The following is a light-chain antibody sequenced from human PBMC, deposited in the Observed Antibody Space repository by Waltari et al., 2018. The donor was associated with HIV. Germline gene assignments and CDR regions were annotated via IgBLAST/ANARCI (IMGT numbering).Light chain of an antibody. V-gene: IGKV3-20*01. CDR2: AAS. Sequence: EIVLTQSPGTLSLSPGERATLSCRASQSIRSNYLAWYQQKSGQAPRHFISAASSRATGIPDRFSGSGSGTDFTLTISRLEPEDFAVYFCQQYGSSPRTFGQGTRVEIK. J-gene: IGKJ1*01. CDR1: QSIRSNY. CDR3: QQYGSSPRT.